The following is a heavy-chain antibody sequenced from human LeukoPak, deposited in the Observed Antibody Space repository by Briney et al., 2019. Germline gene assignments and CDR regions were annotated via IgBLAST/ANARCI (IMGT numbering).Heavy chain of an antibody. CDR1: GYSFTSYW. CDR2: IDPSDSYT. D-gene: IGHD3-16*02. J-gene: IGHJ4*02. CDR3: ARLGGDYVWGNYRYTDIIDY. Sequence: GESLKISCKGSGYSFTSYWISWVRQMPGKGLEWMGRIDPSDSYTNYSPSFQGHVTISADKSISTAYLQWSSLKASDTAMYYCARLGGDYVWGNYRYTDIIDYWGQGTLVTVSS. V-gene: IGHV5-10-1*01.